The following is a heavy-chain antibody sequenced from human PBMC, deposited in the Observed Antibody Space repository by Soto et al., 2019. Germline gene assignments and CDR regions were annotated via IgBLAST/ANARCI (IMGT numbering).Heavy chain of an antibody. D-gene: IGHD3-22*01. Sequence: EVQLLESGGGLVQPGGSLRLSCAASGFTFSSYAMSWVRQAPGKGLEWVSAISGSGGSTYYADSVKGRFTIARDNSKNSLYLQMNSLRAEDTAVYYCAKVLSYCDSSGYSGMDVWGQGTTVTVSS. CDR3: AKVLSYCDSSGYSGMDV. CDR1: GFTFSSYA. V-gene: IGHV3-23*01. CDR2: ISGSGGST. J-gene: IGHJ6*02.